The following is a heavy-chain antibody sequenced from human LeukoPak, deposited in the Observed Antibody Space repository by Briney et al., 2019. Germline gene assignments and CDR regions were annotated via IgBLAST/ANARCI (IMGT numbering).Heavy chain of an antibody. V-gene: IGHV3-73*01. CDR3: TRDRGTYIWFDP. CDR2: IDKKDNLYAT. D-gene: IGHD2-15*01. J-gene: IGHJ5*02. CDR1: GFTFSGSA. Sequence: PGGCLKLSCAASGFTFSGSAVHWVRQSSGKGLEWVGHIDKKDNLYATAYAESVKGRFTISRDDSKDTAFLHMDSLKTEDTALYYCTRDRGTYIWFDPWGQGTL.